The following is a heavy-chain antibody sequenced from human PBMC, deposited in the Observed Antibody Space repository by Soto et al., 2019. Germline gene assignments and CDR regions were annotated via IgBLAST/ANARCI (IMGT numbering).Heavy chain of an antibody. D-gene: IGHD2-8*02. V-gene: IGHV1-24*01. CDR3: ATSATRWVLVSGAFGN. CDR1: GYTLTELS. CDR2: FDPEDGET. J-gene: IGHJ3*02. Sequence: ASGKVSCKVSGYTLTELSMDWVRQAPGKGVEWVGGFDPEDGETMYAQKLQGRGTMTEDTSTDTAYMELSSLRSEDTAVYYCATSATRWVLVSGAFGNWGQETM.